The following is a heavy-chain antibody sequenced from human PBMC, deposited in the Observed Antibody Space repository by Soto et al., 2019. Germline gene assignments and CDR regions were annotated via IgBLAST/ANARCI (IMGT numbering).Heavy chain of an antibody. CDR2: MYYSGRS. CDR1: GGSITRYF. J-gene: IGHJ6*03. V-gene: IGHV4-59*13. Sequence: QVQLQESGPGLVQPSETLSLTCTVSGGSITRYFWSWIRQAPGKGLQWIGHMYYSGRSDYKPSLKSRVTISVATSKNQFSLRLNSVTAADTAVYYCATYDSPYYFMDVWGKGTTVTVSS. D-gene: IGHD3-16*01. CDR3: ATYDSPYYFMDV.